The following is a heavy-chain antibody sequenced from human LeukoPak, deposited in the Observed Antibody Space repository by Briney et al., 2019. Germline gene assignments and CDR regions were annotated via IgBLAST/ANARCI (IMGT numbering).Heavy chain of an antibody. J-gene: IGHJ5*02. CDR1: GGSISSYY. CDR2: IYYSGST. V-gene: IGHV4-59*01. Sequence: LSETLSLTCTVSGGSISSYYWSWIRQPPGKGLEWIGYIYYSGSTNYNPSLKSRVTISVDTSKNQFSLKLSSVTAADTAVYYCARDYYGSGSYHWFDPWGQGTLVTVSS. CDR3: ARDYYGSGSYHWFDP. D-gene: IGHD3-10*01.